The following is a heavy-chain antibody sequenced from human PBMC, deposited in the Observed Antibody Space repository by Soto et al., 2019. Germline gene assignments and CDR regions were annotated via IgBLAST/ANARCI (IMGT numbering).Heavy chain of an antibody. CDR2: ITTAGDT. J-gene: IGHJ6*02. CDR3: ARELHGGSYGMDV. CDR1: GFTFSNYD. Sequence: EVQLVESGGGLVQPGGSLRLSCAASGFTFSNYDMHWVRQVTGKGLEWVSGITTAGDTYYLDSVKGRFTISREKAMNSLYLQMNSLSAGDTAVYYCARELHGGSYGMDVWGQGTTVTVSS. V-gene: IGHV3-13*01.